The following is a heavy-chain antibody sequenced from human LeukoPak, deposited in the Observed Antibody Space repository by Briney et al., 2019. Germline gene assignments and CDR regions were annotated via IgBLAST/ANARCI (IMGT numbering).Heavy chain of an antibody. CDR1: GGTFSSYA. V-gene: IGHV1-46*01. Sequence: ASVKVSCKASGGTFSSYAISWVRQAPGQGLEWMGIINSSGGGTSYAQKFQDRVTVTRDTSTRTVYMELSSLRSEDTAVYYCVRPRGTGWGHGMDVWGQGTTVTVSS. D-gene: IGHD2-2*01. J-gene: IGHJ6*02. CDR3: VRPRGTGWGHGMDV. CDR2: INSSGGGT.